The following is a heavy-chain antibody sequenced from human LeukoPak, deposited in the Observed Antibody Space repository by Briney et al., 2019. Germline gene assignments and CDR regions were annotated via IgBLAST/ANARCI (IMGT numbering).Heavy chain of an antibody. CDR3: ATMGSGSYFNF. CDR1: GGSFSIYC. V-gene: IGHV4-34*01. D-gene: IGHD1-26*01. Sequence: SETLSLTCGVYGGSFSIYCWSWIRQPPGKGLEWIGEINQSGSTKYNPSLKSRVTISVDTSKNQFSLKLSSVTAADTVVYYCATMGSGSYFNFWGQGSLVTVSS. CDR2: INQSGST. J-gene: IGHJ4*02.